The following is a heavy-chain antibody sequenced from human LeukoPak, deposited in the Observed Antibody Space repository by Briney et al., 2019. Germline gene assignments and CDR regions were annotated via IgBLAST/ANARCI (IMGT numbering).Heavy chain of an antibody. D-gene: IGHD3-3*02. V-gene: IGHV3-23*01. CDR2: ISGSGDNT. CDR1: GFTFSSFA. Sequence: GGSLRLSCAASGFTFSSFALSWVRQAPGKGLEWVSAISGSGDNTFYADSVRGRFTISRDNSKNILYLQMNSLRGEDTAIYYCAKHFRGSGYFFDYWGQGTLVTVSS. CDR3: AKHFRGSGYFFDY. J-gene: IGHJ4*02.